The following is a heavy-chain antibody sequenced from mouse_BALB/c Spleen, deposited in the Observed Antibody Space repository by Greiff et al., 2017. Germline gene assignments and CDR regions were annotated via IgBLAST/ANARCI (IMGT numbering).Heavy chain of an antibody. CDR1: GYSITSDYA. D-gene: IGHD2-3*01. V-gene: IGHV3-2*02. Sequence: DVKLQESGPGLVKPSQSLSLTCTVTGYSITSDYAWNWIRQFPGNKLEWMGYISYSGSTSYNPSLKSRISITRDTSKNQFFLQLNSVTTEDTATYYCARDDGYYPINDAMDYWGQGTSVTVSS. J-gene: IGHJ4*01. CDR3: ARDDGYYPINDAMDY. CDR2: ISYSGST.